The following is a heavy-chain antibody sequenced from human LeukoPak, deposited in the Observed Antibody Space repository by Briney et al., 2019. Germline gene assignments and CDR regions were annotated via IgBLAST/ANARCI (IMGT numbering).Heavy chain of an antibody. CDR2: ISAYNGNT. Sequence: ASVKGSCKAPGYTFTSYGISWVRQAPGQGLEWMGWISAYNGNTNYAQKLQGRVTMTTDTSTSTAYMELRSLRSDDTAVYYCARDQDTAMGFRGRTRSFDPWGQGTLVTVSS. J-gene: IGHJ5*02. D-gene: IGHD5-18*01. CDR1: GYTFTSYG. V-gene: IGHV1-18*04. CDR3: ARDQDTAMGFRGRTRSFDP.